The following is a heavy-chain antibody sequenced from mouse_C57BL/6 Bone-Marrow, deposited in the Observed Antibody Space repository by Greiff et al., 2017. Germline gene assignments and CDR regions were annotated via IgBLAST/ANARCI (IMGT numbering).Heavy chain of an antibody. CDR2: INPSSGYT. D-gene: IGHD4-1*01. Sequence: QVQLQQSGAELAKPGASVKLSCKASGYTFTSYWMHWVKQRPGQGLEWIGYINPSSGYTTYNQKFKDKATLTADKSSSTAYLQLSSLTDEDSAVYYCASLKLVDYWGQGTTLTVSS. CDR1: GYTFTSYW. J-gene: IGHJ2*01. V-gene: IGHV1-7*01. CDR3: ASLKLVDY.